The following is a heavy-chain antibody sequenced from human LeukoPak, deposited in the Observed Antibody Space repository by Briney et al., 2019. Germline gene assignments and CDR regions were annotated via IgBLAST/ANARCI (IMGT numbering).Heavy chain of an antibody. J-gene: IGHJ3*02. CDR3: AREGGSYHAHAFDI. CDR1: GYTFSSYA. D-gene: IGHD1-26*01. V-gene: IGHV1-3*03. CDR2: INAGNGNT. Sequence: ASVKVSCKASGYTFSSYAMNWVRQAPGQRLEWMGWINAGNGNTKYSQEFQGRVTITRDTSASTAYMELSSLRSEDMAVYYCAREGGSYHAHAFDIWGQGTMVTVSS.